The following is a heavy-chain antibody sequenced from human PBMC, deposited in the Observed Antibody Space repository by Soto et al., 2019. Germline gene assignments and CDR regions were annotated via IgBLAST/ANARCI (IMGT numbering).Heavy chain of an antibody. CDR3: ARHLDSSTWYIYHIDY. V-gene: IGHV3-23*01. CDR2: SGGSGGST. Sequence: VQLLESGGDLVQPGGSLRLSCAASGFIFSSYAMSWVRQAPGKGLEWVSGSGGSGGSTFYADSVKGRFTISRDNSKTTLFLQMNSLRADDTAVYYCARHLDSSTWYIYHIDYWGQGTRFTVSS. D-gene: IGHD6-13*01. CDR1: GFIFSSYA. J-gene: IGHJ4*02.